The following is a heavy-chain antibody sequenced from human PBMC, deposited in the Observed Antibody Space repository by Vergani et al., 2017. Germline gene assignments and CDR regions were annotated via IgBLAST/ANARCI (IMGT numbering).Heavy chain of an antibody. V-gene: IGHV3-30*07. CDR1: GFTFSSYA. CDR3: AKGNDYYDSSGYYPTLG. CDR2: ISYDGSNK. J-gene: IGHJ4*02. D-gene: IGHD3-22*01. Sequence: VQLVESGGGVVQPGRSLRLSCAASGFTFSSYAMHWVRQAPGKGLEWVAVISYDGSNKYYADSVKGRFTISRDNSKNTLYLQMNSLRAEDTAVYYCAKGNDYYDSSGYYPTLGGGQGTLVTVSS.